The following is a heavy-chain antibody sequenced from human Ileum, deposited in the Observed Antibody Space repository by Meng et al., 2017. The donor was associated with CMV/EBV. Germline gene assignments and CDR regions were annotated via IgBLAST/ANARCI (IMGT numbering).Heavy chain of an antibody. D-gene: IGHD6-19*01. V-gene: IGHV3-23*01. CDR2: ISGSGGST. J-gene: IGHJ6*02. CDR1: GFTFSSYA. Sequence: GESLKISCAASGFTFSSYAMSWVRQAPGKGLEWVSAISGSGGSTYYADSVKGRITISRDKSKNTLYLQMNSLRAEETAVYYFAKDQGSKQWLVRHNYYYVMDVWGQGTTVTVSS. CDR3: AKDQGSKQWLVRHNYYYVMDV.